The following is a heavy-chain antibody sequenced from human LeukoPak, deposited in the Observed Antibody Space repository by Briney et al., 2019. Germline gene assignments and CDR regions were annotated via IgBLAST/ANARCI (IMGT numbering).Heavy chain of an antibody. CDR2: INHSGSN. J-gene: IGHJ6*03. CDR1: GGSFSGYY. Sequence: SETLSLTCAVYGGSFSGYYWSWIRQPPGKGLEWNGEINHSGSNNYNPSLKSRVTISVDTSKNQFSLKLSSVTAADTAVYYCARGVCSGGSCYSGADYYYYYKDVWGKGTTVTVSS. V-gene: IGHV4-34*01. D-gene: IGHD2-15*01. CDR3: ARGVCSGGSCYSGADYYYYYKDV.